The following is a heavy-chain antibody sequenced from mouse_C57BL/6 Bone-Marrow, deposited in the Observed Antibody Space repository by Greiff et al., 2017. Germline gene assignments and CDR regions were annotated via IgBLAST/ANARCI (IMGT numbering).Heavy chain of an antibody. Sequence: VKLMESGPGLVAPSQSLSITCTVSGFSLTSYGVDWVRQPPGKGLGWLGVIWGGRSTNYNSALMSRRSISKDNSKSQVFLKMNSLQTDYTAMYYCAKREGYYGSSSWFAYWGQGTLVTVSA. D-gene: IGHD1-1*01. CDR3: AKREGYYGSSSWFAY. CDR2: IWGGRST. CDR1: GFSLTSYG. V-gene: IGHV2-9*01. J-gene: IGHJ3*01.